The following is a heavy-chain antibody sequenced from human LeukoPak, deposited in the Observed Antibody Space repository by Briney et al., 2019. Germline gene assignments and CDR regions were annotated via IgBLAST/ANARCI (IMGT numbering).Heavy chain of an antibody. Sequence: GRSLRLSCAASGFTLSRSAMHWVRQAPGKGLEWVAVIWSDGTTEKYADSVKGRFTISRDSSTNTLFLQLNSLRAEDTAVYYCARAGGHCSSTPCYIGWIPPWGQGTLVTVSS. CDR2: IWSDGTTE. CDR1: GFTLSRSA. V-gene: IGHV3-33*02. J-gene: IGHJ5*02. CDR3: ARAGGHCSSTPCYIGWIPP. D-gene: IGHD2-2*02.